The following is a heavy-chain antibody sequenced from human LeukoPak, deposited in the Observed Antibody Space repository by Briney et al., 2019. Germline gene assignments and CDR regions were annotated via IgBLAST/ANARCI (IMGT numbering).Heavy chain of an antibody. Sequence: GASVKVSRKTSGYTFTTYFIHWVRQAPGQGLEWMGIINPAADGDTTYAQKFKGGVTMTRDTSTSTVYMELSSLRSEDAAMYYCAREIPGGSPDYWGQGTLVTVSS. D-gene: IGHD1-26*01. J-gene: IGHJ4*02. CDR2: INPAADGDT. CDR1: GYTFTTYF. CDR3: AREIPGGSPDY. V-gene: IGHV1-46*01.